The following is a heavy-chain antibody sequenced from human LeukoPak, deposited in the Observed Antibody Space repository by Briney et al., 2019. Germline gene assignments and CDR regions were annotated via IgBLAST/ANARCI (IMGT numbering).Heavy chain of an antibody. J-gene: IGHJ5*02. CDR2: INPNSGGT. CDR1: GYTFTGYY. D-gene: IGHD2-15*01. V-gene: IGHV1-2*06. CDR3: ARERRYCSGGSCYALYNWFDP. Sequence: ASVKVSCKASGYTFTGYYMHWVRQAPGQGLEWMGRINPNSGGTNYAQKFQGRVTMTRDTSISTAYMELSRLRSDDTAVYYCARERRYCSGGSCYALYNWFDPWGQGTLVTVSS.